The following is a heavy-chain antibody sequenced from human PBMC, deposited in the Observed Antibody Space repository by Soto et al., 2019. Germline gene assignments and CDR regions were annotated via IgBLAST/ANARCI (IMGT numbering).Heavy chain of an antibody. CDR1: GGSISSYY. J-gene: IGHJ3*02. V-gene: IGHV4-59*01. D-gene: IGHD6-19*01. Sequence: SQTLSLTCTVSGGSISSYYWSWIRQPPGKGLEWIGYIYYSGSTNYNPSLKSRVTISVDTSKNQFSLKLSSVTAADTAVYYCVRGGVAVAGKKAPDAFDIWGQGTMVTVSS. CDR3: VRGGVAVAGKKAPDAFDI. CDR2: IYYSGST.